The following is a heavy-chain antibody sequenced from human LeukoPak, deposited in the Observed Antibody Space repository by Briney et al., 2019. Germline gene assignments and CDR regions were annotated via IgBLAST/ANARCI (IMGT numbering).Heavy chain of an antibody. Sequence: GGPLRLSCAASTFSFTSYAMNLVRQAPGMGLEWVSIIAHSGGTTHYADSVKGRLTISRDNYKSTLYLQMNSLRAGDTAVYYCVATKATESYYYNMDVWGKGTTVTVSS. CDR1: TFSFTSYA. V-gene: IGHV3-23*01. CDR3: VATKATESYYYNMDV. J-gene: IGHJ6*03. CDR2: IAHSGGTT. D-gene: IGHD1-14*01.